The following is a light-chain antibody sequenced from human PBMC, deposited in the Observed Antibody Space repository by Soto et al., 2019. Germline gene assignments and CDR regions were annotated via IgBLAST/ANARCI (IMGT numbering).Light chain of an antibody. J-gene: IGKJ1*01. CDR3: QQYNTWLWT. CDR2: GAS. V-gene: IGKV3-15*01. Sequence: EVVMTQSPATLSVSPGERATLSCRASQSVNANLAWYRQKPGQAPRLLIHGASNRATGIPARFSGSGFGTEFILTIRSLQSEDFAVYYCQQYNTWLWTFGQGTKVEI. CDR1: QSVNAN.